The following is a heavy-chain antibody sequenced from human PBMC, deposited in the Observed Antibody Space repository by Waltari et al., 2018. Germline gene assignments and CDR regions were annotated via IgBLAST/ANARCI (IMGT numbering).Heavy chain of an antibody. CDR2: IYYSGRT. J-gene: IGHJ3*02. V-gene: IGHV4-39*01. Sequence: QMQLQESGPGLVKPSEPLSLTCTVSGGSISSSTYYWGWIRQPPGKGLACIGNIYYSGRTYHKPSLKSRRTISVDTSKNQFSLNLRSVTAADTAVYYCARLPISLGVGSVFDIWGQGTMVTVSS. D-gene: IGHD2-15*01. CDR3: ARLPISLGVGSVFDI. CDR1: GGSISSSTYY.